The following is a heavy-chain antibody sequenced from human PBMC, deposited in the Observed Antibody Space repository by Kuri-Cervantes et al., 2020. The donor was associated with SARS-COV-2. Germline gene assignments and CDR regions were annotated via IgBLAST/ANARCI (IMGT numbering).Heavy chain of an antibody. CDR1: GGTFSSYA. Sequence: SVKVSCKASGGTFSSYAISWVRQAPGQGLEWMGGIIPIFGTANYAQKFQGRVTITADKSTSTAYMGLSSLRSEDTAVYYCARTPFSSSWTNGGFFDYWGQGTLVTVSS. J-gene: IGHJ4*02. CDR3: ARTPFSSSWTNGGFFDY. V-gene: IGHV1-69*06. CDR2: IIPIFGTA. D-gene: IGHD6-13*01.